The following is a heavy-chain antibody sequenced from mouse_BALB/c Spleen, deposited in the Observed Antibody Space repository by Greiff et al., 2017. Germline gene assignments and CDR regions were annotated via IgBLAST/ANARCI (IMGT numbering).Heavy chain of an antibody. CDR1: GFTFSDYY. CDR2: ISDGGSYT. J-gene: IGHJ3*01. D-gene: IGHD1-2*01. Sequence: DVKLVESGGGLVKPGGSLKLSCAASGFTFSDYYMYWVRQTPEKRLEWVATISDGGSYTYYPDSVKGRFTISRDNAKNNLYLQMSSLKSEDTAMYYCARDRGSYGYGGFAYWGQGTLVTVSA. V-gene: IGHV5-4*02. CDR3: ARDRGSYGYGGFAY.